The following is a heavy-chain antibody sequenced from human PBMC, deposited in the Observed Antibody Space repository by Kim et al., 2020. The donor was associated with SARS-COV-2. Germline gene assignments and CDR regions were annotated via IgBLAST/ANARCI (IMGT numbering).Heavy chain of an antibody. CDR1: GGSTNGYY. J-gene: IGHJ3*02. D-gene: IGHD5-12*01. V-gene: IGHV4-59*08. CDR2: FYGAWYS. CDR3: ASHVMAMATTGAVDGLDI. Sequence: SETLSLTCTVSGGSTNGYYLSWIRQPPGKGLEWIGDFYGAWYSDSNPSLKSRVTISVETPKKQLSLKLTSATAADTAVYYCASHVMAMATTGAVDGLDI.